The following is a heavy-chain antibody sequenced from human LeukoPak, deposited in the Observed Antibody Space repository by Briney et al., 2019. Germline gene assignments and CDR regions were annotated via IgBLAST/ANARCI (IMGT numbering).Heavy chain of an antibody. CDR1: GGSFSGYY. CDR2: INHSGST. V-gene: IGHV4-34*01. D-gene: IGHD2-2*01. Sequence: SETLSLTCAVYGGSFSGYYWSWIRQPPGKGLEWIGEINHSGSTNYNTSLKSRVTISVDTSKNQFSLKLSSVTAADTAVYYCARGKNHWVVVPAAMGGWFDPWGQGTLVTVSS. CDR3: ARGKNHWVVVPAAMGGWFDP. J-gene: IGHJ5*02.